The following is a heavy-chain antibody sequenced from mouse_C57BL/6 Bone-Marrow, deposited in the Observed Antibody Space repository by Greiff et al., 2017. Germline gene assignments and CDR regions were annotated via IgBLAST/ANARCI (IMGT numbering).Heavy chain of an antibody. V-gene: IGHV14-4*01. J-gene: IGHJ2*01. CDR1: GFNIKDDY. CDR2: IDPENGDT. CDR3: TTLAHFDY. Sequence: VQLQQSGAELVRPGASVKLSCTASGFNIKDDYMHWVKQRPEQGLEWIGWIDPENGDTEYASKFQGKATITADTSSNTAYLQLSSLPSEDTSFYYCTTLAHFDYWGQGTTLTVSS.